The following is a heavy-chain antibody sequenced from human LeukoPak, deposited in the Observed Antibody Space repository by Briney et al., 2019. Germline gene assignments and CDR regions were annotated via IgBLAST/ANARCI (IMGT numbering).Heavy chain of an antibody. D-gene: IGHD5-12*01. Sequence: GGSLRLSCAASGFTFSSYAMSWVRQAPGKGLEWVSAISGSGGSTYYADSVKGRFTISRDNSKNTLYLQMNSLRAEDTAVYYCARLVAMMGDFDYWGQGTLVTVSS. CDR1: GFTFSSYA. V-gene: IGHV3-23*01. CDR3: ARLVAMMGDFDY. CDR2: ISGSGGST. J-gene: IGHJ4*02.